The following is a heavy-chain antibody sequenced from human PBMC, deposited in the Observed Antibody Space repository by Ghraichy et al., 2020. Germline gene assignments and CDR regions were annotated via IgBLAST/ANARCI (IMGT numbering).Heavy chain of an antibody. V-gene: IGHV4-31*03. D-gene: IGHD2-15*01. CDR2: IYYSGST. Sequence: SETLSLTCTVSGGSISSGGYYWSWIRQHPGKGLEWIGYIYYSGSTYYNPSLKSRVTISIDTSKNQFSLKLSSVTAADTAVYYCARGVGAAYFDYWGQGTLVTVSS. CDR1: GGSISSGGYY. J-gene: IGHJ4*02. CDR3: ARGVGAAYFDY.